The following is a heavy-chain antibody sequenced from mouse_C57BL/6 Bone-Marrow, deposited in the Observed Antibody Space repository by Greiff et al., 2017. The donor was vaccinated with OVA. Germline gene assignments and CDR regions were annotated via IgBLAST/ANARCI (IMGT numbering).Heavy chain of an antibody. D-gene: IGHD3-2*02. CDR3: ARQAPVMYYFDY. Sequence: EVKLQESGPELVKPGASVKIPCKASGYTFTDYNMDWVKQSPGKSLEWIGDINPNNGGTIYNQKFKGKATLTVDKSSSTAYMELRSLTSEDTAVYYSARQAPVMYYFDYWGQGTTLTVSP. J-gene: IGHJ2*01. CDR2: INPNNGGT. V-gene: IGHV1-18*01. CDR1: GYTFTDYN.